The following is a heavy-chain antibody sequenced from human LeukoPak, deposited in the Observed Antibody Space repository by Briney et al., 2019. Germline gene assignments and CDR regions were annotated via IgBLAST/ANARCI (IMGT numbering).Heavy chain of an antibody. V-gene: IGHV3-23*01. CDR2: ISGSGGST. CDR3: AKACCNVMYAPGG. J-gene: IGHJ1*01. CDR1: GFTFSNYA. Sequence: GGSLRLSCAASGFTFSNYAMSWVRQAPGKGLEWVSVISGSGGSTYYADSVRGRFTISRDNSKNTLYLQLNSLRVEDTAVYYCAKACCNVMYAPGGWGQGTLVTVSS. D-gene: IGHD2-8*02.